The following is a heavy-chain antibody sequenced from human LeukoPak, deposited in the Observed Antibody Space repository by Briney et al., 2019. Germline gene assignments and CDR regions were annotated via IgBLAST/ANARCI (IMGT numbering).Heavy chain of an antibody. J-gene: IGHJ4*02. CDR3: ARADYGSGSFYYFDY. V-gene: IGHV4-59*01. CDR2: IYYSGST. D-gene: IGHD3-10*01. CDR1: GGSISSYY. Sequence: SETLSLTCTVSGGSISSYYWSWIRQPAGKGLEWIGYIYYSGSTNYNPSLKSRVTISVDTSKNQFSLKLSSVTAADTAVYYCARADYGSGSFYYFDYWGQGTLVTVSS.